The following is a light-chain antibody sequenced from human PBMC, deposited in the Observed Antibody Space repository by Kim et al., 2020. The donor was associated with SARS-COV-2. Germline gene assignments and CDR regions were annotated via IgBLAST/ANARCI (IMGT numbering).Light chain of an antibody. CDR2: EDK. CDR3: QSYYTNNVV. J-gene: IGLJ7*01. CDR1: SGNIASNY. Sequence: NFMLTQPHSVSESPGKTVTISCTRSSGNIASNYVQWYQQRPGSAPTPLIYEDKQRPSGVPDRFSGSIDSSSNSAYLSISGLRTEDEADYYCQSYYTNNVVFGGGTQLTVL. V-gene: IGLV6-57*03.